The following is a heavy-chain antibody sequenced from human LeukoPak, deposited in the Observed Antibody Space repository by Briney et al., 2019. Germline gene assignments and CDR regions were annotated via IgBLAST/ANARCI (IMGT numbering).Heavy chain of an antibody. CDR2: IIPIFGTA. V-gene: IGHV1-69*13. CDR1: GGTFSSYA. Sequence: SVNVSCKASGGTFSSYAISWVRQAPGQGLEWMGGIIPIFGTANYAQKFQGRVTITADESTSTAYMELSSLRSEDTAVYYCARDSPDGCSGGSCYARDNWFDPWGQGTLVTVSS. D-gene: IGHD2-15*01. J-gene: IGHJ5*02. CDR3: ARDSPDGCSGGSCYARDNWFDP.